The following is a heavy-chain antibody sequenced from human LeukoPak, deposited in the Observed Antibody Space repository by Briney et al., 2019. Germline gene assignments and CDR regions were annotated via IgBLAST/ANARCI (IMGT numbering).Heavy chain of an antibody. D-gene: IGHD6-19*01. Sequence: ASVKISCKVSGYTFTDYYMHWVQQAPGKGLEWMGLVDPEDGETIYAEKFQGRVTITADTSTDTAYMELSSLRSEDTAVYYCATDRGIAVALTWGQGTLVTVSS. J-gene: IGHJ5*02. CDR3: ATDRGIAVALT. CDR1: GYTFTDYY. V-gene: IGHV1-69-2*01. CDR2: VDPEDGET.